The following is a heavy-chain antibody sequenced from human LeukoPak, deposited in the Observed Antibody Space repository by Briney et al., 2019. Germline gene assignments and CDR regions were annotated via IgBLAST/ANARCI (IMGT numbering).Heavy chain of an antibody. CDR3: AKDLMGTSSYGMDV. V-gene: IGHV3-9*01. J-gene: IGHJ6*02. CDR2: ISWNSGSI. Sequence: PGRSLRLSCAASGFTFDDYAMHWVRQAPGKGLEWVSGISWNSGSIAYADSVKGRFTISRDNAKNSLYLQINSLRAEDTALYYCAKDLMGTSSYGMDVWGQGTTVTVSS. D-gene: IGHD2-2*01. CDR1: GFTFDDYA.